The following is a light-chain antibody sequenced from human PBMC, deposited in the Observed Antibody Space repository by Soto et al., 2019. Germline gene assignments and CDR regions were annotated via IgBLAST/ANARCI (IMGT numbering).Light chain of an antibody. Sequence: QSVLTQPPSASTTPGQTVTISCSGSNANIGNNKVNWYQQLPGTAPKLLIYSSNQRPSGVPDRFSGSKAGTSASLAISGLQAEDEADYYCATWDDSRDGYVFGAGTKLTVL. CDR2: SSN. J-gene: IGLJ1*01. CDR3: ATWDDSRDGYV. V-gene: IGLV1-44*01. CDR1: NANIGNNK.